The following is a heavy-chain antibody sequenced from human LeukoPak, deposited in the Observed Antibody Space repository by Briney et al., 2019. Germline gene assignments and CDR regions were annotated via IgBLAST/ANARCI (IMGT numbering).Heavy chain of an antibody. Sequence: SETLSLTCAVSGYSISSGYYWGWIRQSPGKGLEWIGSIYHSGSTYYNPSLKSRVTISVDTSKNQFSLKLYSVTAADTAMYYCATDMTTVISNWFDPWGQGTLVTVSS. D-gene: IGHD4-11*01. J-gene: IGHJ5*02. V-gene: IGHV4-38-2*01. CDR2: IYHSGST. CDR3: ATDMTTVISNWFDP. CDR1: GYSISSGYY.